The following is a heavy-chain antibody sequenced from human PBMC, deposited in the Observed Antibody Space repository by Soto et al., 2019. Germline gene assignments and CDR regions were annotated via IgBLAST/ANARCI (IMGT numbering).Heavy chain of an antibody. V-gene: IGHV2-5*01. CDR2: IYWNDDK. Sequence: SGPPLLTPTQTLTLTFTFSGFALSTSGVGVGWIRQPPGKALEGLALIYWNDDKRYSPSLKSRLTITKDTSKNQVVLTMTNMDPVDTATYYCAHRGWLYTDRTHWFHLGGR. J-gene: IGHJ2*01. CDR1: GFALSTSGVG. CDR3: AHRGWLYTDRTHWFHL. D-gene: IGHD5-12*01.